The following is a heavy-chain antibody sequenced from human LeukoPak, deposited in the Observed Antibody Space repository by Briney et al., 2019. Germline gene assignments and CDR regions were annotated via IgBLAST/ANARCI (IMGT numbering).Heavy chain of an antibody. CDR2: INPNSGGT. D-gene: IGHD2-2*01. CDR1: GYTFTSYY. V-gene: IGHV1-2*02. Sequence: ASVTVSCKASGYTFTSYYMHWVRQAPGQGLEWMGWINPNSGGTNYAQRFQGRVTMTRDTSITTAYMELSRLKSDDTAVYYCAASWDLFDYWGQGTLVTVSS. J-gene: IGHJ4*02. CDR3: AASWDLFDY.